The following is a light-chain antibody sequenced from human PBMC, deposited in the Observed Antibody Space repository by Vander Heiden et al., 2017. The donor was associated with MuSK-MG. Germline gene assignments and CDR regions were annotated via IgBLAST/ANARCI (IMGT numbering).Light chain of an antibody. V-gene: IGKV1-33*01. CDR2: DAS. Sequence: DIQMTQSPSSLSASVGDRVTITCQASQDINKFLNWYQQKPGKAPNLLIYDASNLETGVPSRFSGSRYGTDFTLSIRSRQPDDVATYYCLQLYKVHQRPTFGAGTKVEIK. CDR3: LQLYKVHQRPT. J-gene: IGKJ4*01. CDR1: QDINKF.